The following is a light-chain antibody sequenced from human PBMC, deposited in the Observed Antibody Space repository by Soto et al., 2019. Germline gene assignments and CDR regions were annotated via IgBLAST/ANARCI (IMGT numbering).Light chain of an antibody. CDR3: QQYHKWPA. CDR1: QSVFSS. CDR2: GAA. V-gene: IGKV3-15*01. Sequence: EIVLTQSPGTLSVSPVERATLSCRASQSVFSSLAWYQQKPGQTPRLLIYGAATRATGIPARFSGSGSGTEFTLTISSLQSEDFAVYYCQQYHKWPAFGQGTKVDI. J-gene: IGKJ1*01.